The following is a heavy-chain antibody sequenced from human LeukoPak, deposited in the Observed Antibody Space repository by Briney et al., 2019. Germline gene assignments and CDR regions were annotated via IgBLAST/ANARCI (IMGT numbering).Heavy chain of an antibody. CDR2: ISGSGGST. Sequence: PGGSLRLSCAASGFTFSSYAMSWVRQAPGKGLEGVSAISGSGGSTYYADSVKGRFTISRDNSTNTLYLQMNSLRAENTAVYYCAKGGPGLYYYARYSFDYWGQGTLVTVSS. CDR3: AKGGPGLYYYARYSFDY. CDR1: GFTFSSYA. V-gene: IGHV3-23*01. D-gene: IGHD3-10*01. J-gene: IGHJ4*02.